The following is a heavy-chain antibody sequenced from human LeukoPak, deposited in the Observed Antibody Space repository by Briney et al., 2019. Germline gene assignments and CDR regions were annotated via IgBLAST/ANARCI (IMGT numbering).Heavy chain of an antibody. Sequence: SETLSLTCAVYGGSFSGYYWSWIRQPPGKGLEWIGEINHSGSTNYNPSLKSRVTISVDTSKNQFSLKLSSVTAADTAVYYCARSWLQFARKFDYWGQGTQVTVSS. J-gene: IGHJ4*02. CDR2: INHSGST. CDR3: ARSWLQFARKFDY. V-gene: IGHV4-34*01. CDR1: GGSFSGYY. D-gene: IGHD5-24*01.